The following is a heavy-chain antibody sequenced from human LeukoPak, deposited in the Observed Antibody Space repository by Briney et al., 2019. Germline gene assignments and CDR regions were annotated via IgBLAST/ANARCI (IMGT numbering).Heavy chain of an antibody. J-gene: IGHJ4*02. V-gene: IGHV3-7*01. Sequence: GGSLRLSCAASGFTFRNYWMSWIRQAPGRGVEWVANIKLDGTQKNYIQSVRGRFTISRDNARNFLYLQLSSLRAEDTAVYYCTRDFWTDYWGQGTLVTVSS. CDR3: TRDFWTDY. D-gene: IGHD3/OR15-3a*01. CDR2: IKLDGTQK. CDR1: GFTFRNYW.